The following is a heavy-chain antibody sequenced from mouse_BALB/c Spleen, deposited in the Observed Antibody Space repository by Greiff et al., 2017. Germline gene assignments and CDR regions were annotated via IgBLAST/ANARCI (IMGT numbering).Heavy chain of an antibody. J-gene: IGHJ4*01. CDR2: IYPYNGGT. V-gene: IGHV1S29*02. CDR3: ARSTMITTYAMDY. D-gene: IGHD2-4*01. Sequence: EVQLQQSGPELVKPGASVKISYKASGYTFTDYNMHWVKQSHGKSLEWIGYIYPYNGGTGYNQKFKSKATLTVDNSSSTAYMELRSLTSEDSAVYYCARSTMITTYAMDYWGQGTSVTVSS. CDR1: GYTFTDYN.